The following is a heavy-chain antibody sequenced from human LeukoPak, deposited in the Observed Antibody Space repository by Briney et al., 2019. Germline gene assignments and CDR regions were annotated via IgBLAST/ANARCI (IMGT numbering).Heavy chain of an antibody. CDR2: IYHSGST. V-gene: IGHV4-38-2*01. CDR3: ARRPITFYWFDP. Sequence: PSETLSLTCAVSGYSISSGYYGGWIRQPPGKGLEWIGSIYHSGSTYYNPSLKSRVTISVDTSKNQFSLKLSSVTAADTAVDYCARRPITFYWFDPWGQGTLVTVSS. D-gene: IGHD1-20*01. CDR1: GYSISSGYY. J-gene: IGHJ5*02.